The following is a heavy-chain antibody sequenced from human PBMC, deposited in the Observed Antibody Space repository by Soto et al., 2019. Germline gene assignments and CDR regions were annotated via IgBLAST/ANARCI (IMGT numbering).Heavy chain of an antibody. CDR1: GFTVSSSY. Sequence: EVQLVESGGDLVQPGGSLRLACAASGFTVSSSYMSWVRQAPGKGLEWVSLIYTDGSTKYADSVKGRFISSRDNSRNTXXXXXXXXXXXXXXXXXXXXXXXXXXXXXXXXXGFDYWGQGTLVTVSA. CDR3: XXXXXXXXXXXXXXXGFDY. V-gene: IGHV3-66*01. CDR2: IYTDGST. J-gene: IGHJ4*02.